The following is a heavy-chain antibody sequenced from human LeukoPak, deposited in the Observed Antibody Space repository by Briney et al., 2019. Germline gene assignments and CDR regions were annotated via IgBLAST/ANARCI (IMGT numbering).Heavy chain of an antibody. CDR1: GGSFSGYY. V-gene: IGHV4-34*01. Sequence: SETLSLTCAVYGGSFSGYYWSWNRQPPGKGLEWIGEINHSGSTNYNPSLKSRVTIAVDTSKNQFSLKLSSVTAADTAVYYCARSRGVSSGWTLDNWFDPWGQGTLVTVSS. D-gene: IGHD6-19*01. CDR2: INHSGST. J-gene: IGHJ5*02. CDR3: ARSRGVSSGWTLDNWFDP.